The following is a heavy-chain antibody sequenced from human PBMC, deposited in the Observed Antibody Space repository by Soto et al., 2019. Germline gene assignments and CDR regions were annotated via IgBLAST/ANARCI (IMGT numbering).Heavy chain of an antibody. CDR3: AKGGVAAARGYFDH. CDR2: ISGSGSVT. J-gene: IGHJ4*02. CDR1: GFIFRNYG. Sequence: VQLLESGGGLVKPGGSLRLSCGASGFIFRNYGLSWVRQAPGKGLEWVSDISGSGSVTNYADSVKGRFTISRDNSNNTLSLQMDSLRAEDTAVYYCAKGGVAAARGYFDHWGQGTRVTVSS. D-gene: IGHD6-13*01. V-gene: IGHV3-23*01.